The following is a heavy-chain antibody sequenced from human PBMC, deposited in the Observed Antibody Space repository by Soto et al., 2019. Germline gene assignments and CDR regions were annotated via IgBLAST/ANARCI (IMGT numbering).Heavy chain of an antibody. CDR3: ARDLGYYDSSGCLDFDY. CDR1: GFTFSSYS. CDR2: ISSSSSYI. Sequence: PGGSLRLSCAASGFTFSSYSMNWVRQAPGKGLEWVSSISSSSSYIYYADSVKGRFTISRDNAKNSLYLQMNSLRAEDTAVYYCARDLGYYDSSGCLDFDYWGQGTLVTVSS. V-gene: IGHV3-21*01. D-gene: IGHD3-22*01. J-gene: IGHJ4*02.